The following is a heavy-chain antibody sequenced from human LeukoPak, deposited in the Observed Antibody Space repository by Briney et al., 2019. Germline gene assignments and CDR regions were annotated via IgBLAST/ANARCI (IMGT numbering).Heavy chain of an antibody. D-gene: IGHD3-22*01. CDR3: AKGEFGYYDSSGYYYGY. V-gene: IGHV3-30*02. J-gene: IGHJ4*02. CDR1: GFTFSSYG. Sequence: PGGSLRLSCAASGFTFSSYGMHWVRQAPGKGLEWVAFIRYDGSNKYYADSVKGRFTISRDNSKNTLYLQMNSLRAEDTAVYYCAKGEFGYYDSSGYYYGYWGQGTLVTVSS. CDR2: IRYDGSNK.